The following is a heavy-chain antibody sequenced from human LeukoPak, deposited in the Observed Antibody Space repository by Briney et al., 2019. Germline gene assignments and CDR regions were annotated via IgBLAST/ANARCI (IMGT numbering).Heavy chain of an antibody. D-gene: IGHD2-2*01. CDR2: IYYSGST. CDR3: ARHHSSTRFDTFDI. V-gene: IGHV4-39*01. J-gene: IGHJ3*02. CDR1: GGSISSSSYY. Sequence: SETLSLTCTVSGGSISSSSYYWGWIRQPPGKGLEWIGSIYYSGSTYYNPSLKSRVTISVDTSKNQFSLKLSSVTAADTAVYYCARHHSSTRFDTFDIWGQGTMVTVSS.